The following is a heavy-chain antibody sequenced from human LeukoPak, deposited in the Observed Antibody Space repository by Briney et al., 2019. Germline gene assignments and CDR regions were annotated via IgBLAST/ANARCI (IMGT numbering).Heavy chain of an antibody. Sequence: GGSLRLSCVASGFPITDFAMHWVRQAPGKGLEWVSLISGDGGSTFYADSVKGRFSISRDNTKNSLYLHMNSLRAEDTAVYYCARESGKFYYWGQGTLVAVSS. CDR3: ARESGKFYY. J-gene: IGHJ4*02. D-gene: IGHD3-10*01. CDR2: ISGDGGST. CDR1: GFPITDFA. V-gene: IGHV3-43*02.